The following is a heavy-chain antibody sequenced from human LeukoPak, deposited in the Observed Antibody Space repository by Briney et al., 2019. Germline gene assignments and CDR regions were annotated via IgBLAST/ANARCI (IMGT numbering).Heavy chain of an antibody. V-gene: IGHV3-15*07. D-gene: IGHD3-22*01. CDR2: IRSNSDGGTI. J-gene: IGHJ5*02. CDR1: GFTFSNAW. CDR3: ATDFYDST. Sequence: PGGSLRLSCATSGFTFSNAWMNWVRQAPGKGLEWVGRIRSNSDGGTIDYAAPVKGRFTFSRDDSKTTLYLQMNSLQTEDTAVYYCATDFYDSTWGQGTLVTVSS.